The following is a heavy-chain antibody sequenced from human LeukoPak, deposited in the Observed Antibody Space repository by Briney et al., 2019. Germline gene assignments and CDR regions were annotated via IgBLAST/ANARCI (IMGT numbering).Heavy chain of an antibody. CDR2: ISSSSSFI. CDR1: GFTFSSYI. Sequence: GGSRRLSCAVSGFTFSSYIMTWVRQAPGKGLEWVSSISSSSSFIYYADSVRGRFSISRDNAKNSLYLQMNSLRAEDTAVYYCAREELGYSGYDTFDYWGQGTLVTVSS. D-gene: IGHD5-12*01. CDR3: AREELGYSGYDTFDY. J-gene: IGHJ4*02. V-gene: IGHV3-21*01.